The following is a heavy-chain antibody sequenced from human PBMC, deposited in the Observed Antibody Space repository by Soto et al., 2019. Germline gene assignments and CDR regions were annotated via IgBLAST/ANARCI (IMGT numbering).Heavy chain of an antibody. Sequence: GASVKVSCKASGYTFTGYYMHWVRQAPGQGLEWMGWINPNSGGTNYAQKFQGRVTMTRDKSISTAYMELSRLRSDDTAVYYCARDYYDSSGYDRPDYWGQGTLVSVS. J-gene: IGHJ4*02. V-gene: IGHV1-2*02. CDR2: INPNSGGT. CDR3: ARDYYDSSGYDRPDY. D-gene: IGHD3-22*01. CDR1: GYTFTGYY.